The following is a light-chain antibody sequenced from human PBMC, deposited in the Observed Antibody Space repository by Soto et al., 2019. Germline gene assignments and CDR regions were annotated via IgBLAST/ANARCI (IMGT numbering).Light chain of an antibody. J-gene: IGLJ2*01. CDR3: SSYTIRSTLGV. Sequence: QSVLTQPASVSGSPGQSITISCTGTNSDIGGYNYVSWYQQHPGKAPKLMIYDVSNRPSGVSYRFSGSKSGNTASLTISGLQAEDEADYYCSSYTIRSTLGVFGGGTKVTVL. CDR2: DVS. V-gene: IGLV2-14*03. CDR1: NSDIGGYNY.